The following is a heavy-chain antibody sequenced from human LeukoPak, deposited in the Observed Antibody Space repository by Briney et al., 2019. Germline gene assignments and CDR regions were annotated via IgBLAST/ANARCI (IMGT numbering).Heavy chain of an antibody. CDR3: ASWPVGWYGEDS. Sequence: GKSLRLSCAASGFTFSIYSMHWVRQAPDRGLEWVAVISYDGSNKYYADSVKGRFTISRDNSKNTLYLQMNSLRVEDTAVYYCASWPVGWYGEDSWGQGTLVTVSS. J-gene: IGHJ4*02. CDR1: GFTFSIYS. CDR2: ISYDGSNK. D-gene: IGHD6-19*01. V-gene: IGHV3-30-3*01.